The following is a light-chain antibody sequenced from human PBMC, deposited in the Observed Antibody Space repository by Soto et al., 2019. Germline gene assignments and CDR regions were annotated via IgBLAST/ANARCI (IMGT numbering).Light chain of an antibody. J-gene: IGKJ1*01. CDR2: TAS. CDR1: QSPSRF. V-gene: IGKV1-5*03. Sequence: DIRMSECPSSLSASVGDRVTMTCRASQSPSRFLNWYQQKSGKVPKLLIYTASTLQSGVPSRFSGSGSGAEFTLTISSLQPDDFATYYCQQYNTYPWTFGQGTKVDIK. CDR3: QQYNTYPWT.